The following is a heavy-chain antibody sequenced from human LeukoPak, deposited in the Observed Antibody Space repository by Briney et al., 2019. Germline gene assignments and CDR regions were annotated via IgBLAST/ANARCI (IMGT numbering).Heavy chain of an antibody. CDR3: AKDQSLAMVPPFDY. CDR2: ISGSGGST. V-gene: IGHV3-23*01. D-gene: IGHD5-18*01. CDR1: GFAFSNHA. Sequence: GESLRLSCTASGFAFSNHAMSWVRQAPGKGLEWVSAISGSGGSTYYADSVKGRFTISRDSSKNTLYLQMNSLRAEDTAVYYCAKDQSLAMVPPFDYWGQGTLVTVSS. J-gene: IGHJ4*02.